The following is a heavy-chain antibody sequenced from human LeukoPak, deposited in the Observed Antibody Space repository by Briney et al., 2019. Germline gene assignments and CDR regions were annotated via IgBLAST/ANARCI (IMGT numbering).Heavy chain of an antibody. CDR3: ARTREQWQVLDY. D-gene: IGHD6-19*01. V-gene: IGHV3-30*03. CDR2: ISHEGSQT. CDR1: XFSFXSXX. Sequence: LXXXXAASXFSFXSXXIHWVRQAPGKXLEWVAVISHEGSQTYYADSVRGRFTISRDNSKNMVYLQMNSLRAEDTAVYYCARTREQWQVLDYWGQGTLVTVSS. J-gene: IGHJ4*02.